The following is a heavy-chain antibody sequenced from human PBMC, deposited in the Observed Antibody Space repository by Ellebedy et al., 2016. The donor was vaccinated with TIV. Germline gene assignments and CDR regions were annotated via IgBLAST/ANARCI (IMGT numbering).Heavy chain of an antibody. CDR2: IYYSGST. CDR3: ARDLEGAAALDY. J-gene: IGHJ4*02. CDR1: GGSISSYY. Sequence: SETLSLTCAVYGGSISSYYWSWIRQPPGKGLEWIGYIYYSGSTNYNPSLKSRVTISVDTSKNQFSLKLSSVTAADAAVYYCARDLEGAAALDYWGQGALVTVSS. D-gene: IGHD3-3*01. V-gene: IGHV4-59*01.